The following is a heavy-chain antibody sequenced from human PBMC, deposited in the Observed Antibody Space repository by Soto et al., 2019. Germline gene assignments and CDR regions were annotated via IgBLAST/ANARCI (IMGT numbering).Heavy chain of an antibody. CDR1: GFTFSSYA. CDR2: ISGSGGST. CDR3: AKDGVATIFGVVIILTYFDY. D-gene: IGHD3-3*01. J-gene: IGHJ4*02. Sequence: GGSLRLSCAASGFTFSSYAMSWVRQAPGKGLEWVSAISGSGGSTYYADSVKGRFTISRDNSKNTLYLQMNSLRAEDTAVYYCAKDGVATIFGVVIILTYFDYWGQGTLVTVSS. V-gene: IGHV3-23*01.